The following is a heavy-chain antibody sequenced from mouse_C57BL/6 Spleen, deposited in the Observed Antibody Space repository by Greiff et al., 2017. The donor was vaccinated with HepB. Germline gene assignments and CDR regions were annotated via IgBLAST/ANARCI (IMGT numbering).Heavy chain of an antibody. Sequence: EVQLQQSGPELVKPGASVKISCKASGYTFTDYYMNWVKQSHGKSLEWIGDINPNNGGTSYNQKFKGKATLTVDKSSSTAYMELRSLTSEDSAVYYCAREERLLRRFDYWGQGTTLTVSS. V-gene: IGHV1-26*01. D-gene: IGHD1-1*01. CDR3: AREERLLRRFDY. CDR2: INPNNGGT. J-gene: IGHJ2*01. CDR1: GYTFTDYY.